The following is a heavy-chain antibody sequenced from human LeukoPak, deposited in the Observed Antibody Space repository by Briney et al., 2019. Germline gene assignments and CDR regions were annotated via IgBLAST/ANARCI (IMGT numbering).Heavy chain of an antibody. CDR2: IYPDDSDT. Sequence: GESLKISCKGSGYSFTSYWIGWVRQMPGKGLEWMGIIYPDDSDTRYSPSFQGQVTISADKSISTAYLQWSSLKASDTAMYYCARRHYSGTSCYLLGWFDPWGQGTLVTVSS. D-gene: IGHD2-2*01. V-gene: IGHV5-51*01. J-gene: IGHJ5*02. CDR1: GYSFTSYW. CDR3: ARRHYSGTSCYLLGWFDP.